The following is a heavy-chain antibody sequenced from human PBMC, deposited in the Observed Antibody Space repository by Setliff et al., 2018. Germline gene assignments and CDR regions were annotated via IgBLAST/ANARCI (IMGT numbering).Heavy chain of an antibody. CDR1: GFTFSDYY. CDR2: ISSSGSLI. V-gene: IGHV3-11*01. Sequence: GESLKISCATSGFTFSDYYMSWIRQTPGKGLEWVAYISSSGSLIYYPDSVKGRFTISRDNAKKSVDLQMSSLRAEDTAVYYCATKAVAGTGGQGTLVTVSS. D-gene: IGHD6-19*01. CDR3: ATKAVAGT. J-gene: IGHJ4*02.